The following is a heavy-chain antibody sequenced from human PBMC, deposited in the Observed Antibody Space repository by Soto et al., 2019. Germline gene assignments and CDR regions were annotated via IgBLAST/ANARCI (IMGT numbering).Heavy chain of an antibody. CDR1: GFTFSSYG. CDR2: IWYDGSNK. J-gene: IGHJ4*02. CDR3: AREDPTVAQSGYFDY. V-gene: IGHV3-33*01. D-gene: IGHD3-3*01. Sequence: QVQLVESGGGVVQPGRSLRLSCAASGFTFSSYGMHWVRQAPGKGLEWVAVIWYDGSNKYYADSVKGRFTISRDNSKNTCYLQMNSLRAEDTAVYYCAREDPTVAQSGYFDYWGQGTLVTVSS.